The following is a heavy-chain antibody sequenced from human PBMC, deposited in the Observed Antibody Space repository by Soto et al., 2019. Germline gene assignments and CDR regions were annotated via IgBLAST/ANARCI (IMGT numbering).Heavy chain of an antibody. D-gene: IGHD6-6*01. V-gene: IGHV2-5*02. Sequence: SRPTRGNTTQTLTLACSFSGFPLSTDDVFVGVIRQPPGKALDWLAVIYWDDDKRYSPSLKSRLTITKDTSKNQVLLTMTNMDPVDTATYFCARSKYSISSFDYWGQGALVTVSS. CDR2: IYWDDDK. J-gene: IGHJ4*02. CDR1: GFPLSTDDVF. CDR3: ARSKYSISSFDY.